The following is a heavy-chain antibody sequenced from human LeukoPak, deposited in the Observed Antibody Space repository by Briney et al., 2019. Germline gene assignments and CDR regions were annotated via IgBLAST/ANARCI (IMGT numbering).Heavy chain of an antibody. V-gene: IGHV1-2*02. Sequence: ASAKVSCKASGYTFTGYYMHWVRQAPGQGLEWMGWINPNSGGTNYAQKFQGRVTMTRDTSISTAYMELSRLRSDDTAVYYCARGCSSTSCYTEDAFDIWGQGTMVTVSS. CDR2: INPNSGGT. J-gene: IGHJ3*02. D-gene: IGHD2-2*02. CDR3: ARGCSSTSCYTEDAFDI. CDR1: GYTFTGYY.